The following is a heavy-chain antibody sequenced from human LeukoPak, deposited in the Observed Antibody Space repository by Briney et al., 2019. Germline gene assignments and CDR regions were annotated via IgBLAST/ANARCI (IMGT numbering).Heavy chain of an antibody. CDR3: ARLHKLRYFDWLLSDY. CDR2: IWYDGSNK. J-gene: IGHJ4*02. CDR1: GFTFSSYG. V-gene: IGHV3-33*01. D-gene: IGHD3-9*01. Sequence: PGRSLRLSCAASGFTFSSYGMHWVRQAPGKGLEWVAVIWYDGSNKYYADSVKGRFTISRDNPKNTLYLQMNSLRAEDTAVYYCARLHKLRYFDWLLSDYWVQGTLVTVSS.